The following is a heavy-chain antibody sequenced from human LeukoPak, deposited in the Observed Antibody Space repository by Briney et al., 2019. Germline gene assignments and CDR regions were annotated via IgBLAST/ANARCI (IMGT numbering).Heavy chain of an antibody. CDR2: INHSGST. Sequence: PSETLSLTCAVYGGSFSGYYWSWIRQPPGKGLEWIGEINHSGSTNYNPSLKSRVTISVDTSKNQFSLKLSSVTAADTAVYYCARAFSSSWPFDYWAREPWSPSPQ. CDR1: GGSFSGYY. D-gene: IGHD6-13*01. J-gene: IGHJ4*02. V-gene: IGHV4-34*01. CDR3: ARAFSSSWPFDY.